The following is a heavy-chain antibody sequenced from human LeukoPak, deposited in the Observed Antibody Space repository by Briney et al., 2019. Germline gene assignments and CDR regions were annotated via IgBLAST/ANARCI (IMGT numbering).Heavy chain of an antibody. V-gene: IGHV4-59*12. Sequence: SETLSLTCTVSGGSIGSYYWSWIRQPPGKGLEWIGYIYYSGSTYYNPSLKSRVTISVDTSKNQFSLKLSSVTAADTAVYYCARDRSYSGSYYFDYWGQGTLVTVSS. D-gene: IGHD1-26*01. CDR3: ARDRSYSGSYYFDY. J-gene: IGHJ4*02. CDR1: GGSIGSYY. CDR2: IYYSGST.